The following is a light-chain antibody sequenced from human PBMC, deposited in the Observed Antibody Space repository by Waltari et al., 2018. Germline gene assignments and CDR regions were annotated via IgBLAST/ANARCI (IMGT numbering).Light chain of an antibody. J-gene: IGLJ1*01. V-gene: IGLV2-8*01. Sequence: QSALTQTPSASGSPGQSVTISCTGTSRDLGAYNYVSWYQQPPAKAPKLMIYEVSKRPSGVPDRFSGSKSGNTASLTVSGLQAEDEADYYCSSYAGSNNFDVFGTGTKVTVL. CDR2: EVS. CDR1: SRDLGAYNY. CDR3: SSYAGSNNFDV.